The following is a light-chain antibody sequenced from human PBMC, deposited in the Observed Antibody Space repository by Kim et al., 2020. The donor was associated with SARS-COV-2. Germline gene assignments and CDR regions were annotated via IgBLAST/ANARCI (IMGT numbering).Light chain of an antibody. Sequence: DIKLTQPPSTLSAYVGDRVTITCRASQSISSWLAWYQQKPGKAPNLLIYDASTLQSGVPSRLSGSGSGTEFTLAISSLQPDDFATYYCQQYKTYSRTFGQGTKVDIK. CDR1: QSISSW. CDR2: DAS. CDR3: QQYKTYSRT. V-gene: IGKV1-5*01. J-gene: IGKJ1*01.